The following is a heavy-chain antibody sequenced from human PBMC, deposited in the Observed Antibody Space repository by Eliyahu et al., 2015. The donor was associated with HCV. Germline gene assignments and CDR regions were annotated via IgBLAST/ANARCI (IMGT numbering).Heavy chain of an antibody. J-gene: IGHJ4*02. V-gene: IGHV3-48*02. Sequence: EVQLVESGGGLVQPGGSLRLSCAASGFTFSSYSMNWVRQAPGKGLEWVSYISSSSSTIYYADSVKGRFTISRDNAKNSLYLQMNSLRDEDTAVYYCASLTFPAYYDSSGHMDFDYWGQGTLVTVSS. D-gene: IGHD3-22*01. CDR2: ISSSSSTI. CDR3: ASLTFPAYYDSSGHMDFDY. CDR1: GFTFSSYS.